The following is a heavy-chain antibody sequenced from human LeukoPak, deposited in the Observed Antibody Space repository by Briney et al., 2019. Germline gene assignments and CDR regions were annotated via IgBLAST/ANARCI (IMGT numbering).Heavy chain of an antibody. Sequence: GGSLRLSCAASGFTFSNYWMHWVRQAPGKGLVWVSRISSDGSSTTYADSVKGRFTISRDNAKNTLYLQMNSLRAEDTAVYYCARANYYDSSGYYFDYWGRGTPLVTVSS. J-gene: IGHJ4*02. CDR3: ARANYYDSSGYYFDY. D-gene: IGHD3-22*01. CDR2: ISSDGSST. CDR1: GFTFSNYW. V-gene: IGHV3-74*01.